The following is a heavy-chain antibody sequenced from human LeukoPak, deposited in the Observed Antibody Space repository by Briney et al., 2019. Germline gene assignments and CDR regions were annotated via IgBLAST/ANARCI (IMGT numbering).Heavy chain of an antibody. V-gene: IGHV4-59*08. J-gene: IGHJ4*02. CDR1: GGSINTYY. CDR3: ARHDHGYSPGRFDY. Sequence: SETLSLTCTVSGGSINTYYWSWLRQSPGSVPEWIGFISYSGSTDYNPSLKGRVIMSVDMSKNQFSLKLTSVTAADTAVYYCARHDHGYSPGRFDYWGRGTLVTVSS. D-gene: IGHD5-18*01. CDR2: ISYSGST.